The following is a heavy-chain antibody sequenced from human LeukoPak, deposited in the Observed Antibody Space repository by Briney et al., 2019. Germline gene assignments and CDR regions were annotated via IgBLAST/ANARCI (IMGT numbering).Heavy chain of an antibody. CDR1: GFTFSSYA. V-gene: IGHV3-23*01. J-gene: IGHJ4*02. CDR3: ARDRHKYNYDSGGYPPY. Sequence: LPGGSLRLSCAASGFTFSSYAMSWVRQAPGKGLEWVSAISGSGGSTYYADSVKGRFTISRDNAKNSLYLQMNTLRAEDTAVYYCARDRHKYNYDSGGYPPYWGQGTLVTVSS. CDR2: ISGSGGST. D-gene: IGHD3-22*01.